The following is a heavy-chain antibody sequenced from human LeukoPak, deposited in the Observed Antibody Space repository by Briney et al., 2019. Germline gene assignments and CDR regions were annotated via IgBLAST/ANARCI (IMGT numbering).Heavy chain of an antibody. Sequence: PGGSLRLSCAASGFTFSRSAMNWVRQAPGKGLEWVSSFSASGGTTYYADSVKGRFTISRDNSKNTLSVQMNSLRAEETAVYYCAKANYSGSYYFDSWGQGTLVTVSS. CDR3: AKANYSGSYYFDS. CDR2: FSASGGTT. J-gene: IGHJ4*02. CDR1: GFTFSRSA. D-gene: IGHD1-26*01. V-gene: IGHV3-23*01.